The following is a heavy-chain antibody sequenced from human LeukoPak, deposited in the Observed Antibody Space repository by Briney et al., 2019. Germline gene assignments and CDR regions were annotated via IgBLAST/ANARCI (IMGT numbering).Heavy chain of an antibody. Sequence: GGSLRLSCAASGFTFSSYAMSWVRQAPGKGLEWVSAISGSGGSTYYADSVKGRFTISRDNSKNTLYLQMNSLRAEDTAVYYCATTQEQRLNAFDIWGQGTMVTVSS. J-gene: IGHJ3*02. D-gene: IGHD6-25*01. V-gene: IGHV3-23*01. CDR3: ATTQEQRLNAFDI. CDR2: ISGSGGST. CDR1: GFTFSSYA.